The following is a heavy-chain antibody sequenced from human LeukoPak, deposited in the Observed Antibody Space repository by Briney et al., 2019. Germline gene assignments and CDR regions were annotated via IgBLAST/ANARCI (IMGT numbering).Heavy chain of an antibody. CDR3: ARDDSWLRTGGYLDN. CDR1: GFTFSSYG. Sequence: PGRSLRLSCAASGFTFSSYGMHWVRQAPGKGLEWVAIIWYDGSNKFYADSVKGRFTISRDNSKNTLYLQMNSLRVGDTAVYYCARDDSWLRTGGYLDNWGQGTLVTVSS. J-gene: IGHJ4*02. CDR2: IWYDGSNK. V-gene: IGHV3-33*01. D-gene: IGHD5-12*01.